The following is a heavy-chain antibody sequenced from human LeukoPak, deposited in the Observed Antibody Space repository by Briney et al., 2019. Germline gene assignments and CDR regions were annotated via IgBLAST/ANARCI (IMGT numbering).Heavy chain of an antibody. CDR2: IYYSGST. CDR1: GGSISSGGYY. J-gene: IGHJ3*02. CDR3: ARDAPTDSSGYYNLVGAFDI. Sequence: PSETLSLTCTVSGGSISSGGYYWSWIRQHPGKGLEWIGYIYYSGSTYYNPSLKSRVTISVDTSKNQFSLKLSSVTAADTAVYYCARDAPTDSSGYYNLVGAFDIWGQGTMVTVSS. V-gene: IGHV4-31*03. D-gene: IGHD3-22*01.